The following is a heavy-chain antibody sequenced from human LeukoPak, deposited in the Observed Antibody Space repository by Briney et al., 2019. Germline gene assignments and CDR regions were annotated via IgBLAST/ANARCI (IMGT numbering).Heavy chain of an antibody. V-gene: IGHV1-2*02. D-gene: IGHD6-19*01. CDR1: GYTLTGYY. J-gene: IGHJ4*02. Sequence: ASVKVSCKASGYTLTGYYMHWVRQAPGQGLEWMGWINPNSGGTNYAQKFQGRVTMTRDTSISTAYMELSRLRSDDTAVYYCARGRPKPGIAVAGTPNPLCYWGQGTLVTVSS. CDR2: INPNSGGT. CDR3: ARGRPKPGIAVAGTPNPLCY.